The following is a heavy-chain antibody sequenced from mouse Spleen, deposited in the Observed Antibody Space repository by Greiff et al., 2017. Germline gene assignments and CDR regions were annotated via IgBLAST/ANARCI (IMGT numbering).Heavy chain of an antibody. CDR1: GYTFTSYW. Sequence: QVQLQQPGAELVKPGASVKMSCKASGYTFTSYWVTWVKQRPGQGLEWIGDIYPGSGSTNYNEKFKSKATLTVDTSSSTAYMQLSSLTSEDSAFYYCARWGYDEAWFAYWGEGTLVTVSA. CDR3: ARWGYDEAWFAY. J-gene: IGHJ3*01. D-gene: IGHD2-2*01. CDR2: IYPGSGST. V-gene: IGHV1-55*01.